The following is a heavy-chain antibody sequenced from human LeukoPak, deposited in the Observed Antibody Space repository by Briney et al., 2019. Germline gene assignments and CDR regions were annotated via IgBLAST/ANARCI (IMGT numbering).Heavy chain of an antibody. CDR1: GFTFRSHE. CDR3: AKSPGRSPDY. V-gene: IGHV3-23*01. J-gene: IGHJ4*02. D-gene: IGHD1-1*01. CDR2: ISGSGGSP. Sequence: GGSLRLSCAASGFTFRSHEMNWVRQAPGKGLEWVSYISGSGGSPYYADSVKGRFTISRDNSKNTLYLQMNSLRAEDTAVYYCAKSPGRSPDYWGQGTLVTVSS.